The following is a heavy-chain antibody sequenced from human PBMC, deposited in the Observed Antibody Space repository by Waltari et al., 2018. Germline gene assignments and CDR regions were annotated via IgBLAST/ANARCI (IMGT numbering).Heavy chain of an antibody. CDR2: IYYSGST. Sequence: QVQLQESGPGLVKPSETLSLPCTVSGGSVSSGSSYWSWTRQPPGKGLEWIGYIYYSGSTNYNPSHKSRVTISVDTSKNQFSLKLSSVTAADTAVYYCARDSEAGVQIDYWGQGTLVIVSS. J-gene: IGHJ4*02. D-gene: IGHD2-8*01. V-gene: IGHV4-61*01. CDR1: GGSVSSGSSY. CDR3: ARDSEAGVQIDY.